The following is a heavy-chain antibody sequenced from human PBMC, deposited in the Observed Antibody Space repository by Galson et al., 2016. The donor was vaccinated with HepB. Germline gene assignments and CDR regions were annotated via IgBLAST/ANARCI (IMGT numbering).Heavy chain of an antibody. J-gene: IGHJ6*02. Sequence: SLRLSCAASGFTFSSHSMTWVRQALGKGLEWVSVISGSGGSTYYADSVKGRFTISRDNSKNTLYLQMNSLRYEDTAVYYCAKAATPVFYYHGMDVWGQGTTVTVSS. V-gene: IGHV3-23*01. CDR2: ISGSGGST. CDR3: AKAATPVFYYHGMDV. CDR1: GFTFSSHS.